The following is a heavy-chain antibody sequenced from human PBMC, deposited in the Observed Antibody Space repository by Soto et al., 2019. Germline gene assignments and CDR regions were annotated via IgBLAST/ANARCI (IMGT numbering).Heavy chain of an antibody. J-gene: IGHJ6*03. Sequence: GGSLRLSCAASGFTFSSYAMSWVRQAPGKGLEWVSAISGSGGSTYYADSVKGRFTISRDNSKNTLYLQMNSLRAEDTAVYYCAKGRIAARPGGTYYMDVWGKGTTVTVSS. D-gene: IGHD6-6*01. CDR1: GFTFSSYA. V-gene: IGHV3-23*01. CDR3: AKGRIAARPGGTYYMDV. CDR2: ISGSGGST.